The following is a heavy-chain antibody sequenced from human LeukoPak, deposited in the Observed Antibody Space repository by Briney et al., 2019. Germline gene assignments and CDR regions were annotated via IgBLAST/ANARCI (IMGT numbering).Heavy chain of an antibody. J-gene: IGHJ6*03. Sequence: GSLRLSCSAPGFTLSRHWMSWGRPAPGEVLGWVAKKKQDGSEKYYVDSVKGRFTISRDNAKNSLYLQMNSLRVEDTAIYYCARDPYNGAYSEGYYYYYMDVWGKGTTVTVSS. CDR1: GFTLSRHW. CDR3: ARDPYNGAYSEGYYYYYMDV. D-gene: IGHD1-1*01. CDR2: KKQDGSEK. V-gene: IGHV3-7*01.